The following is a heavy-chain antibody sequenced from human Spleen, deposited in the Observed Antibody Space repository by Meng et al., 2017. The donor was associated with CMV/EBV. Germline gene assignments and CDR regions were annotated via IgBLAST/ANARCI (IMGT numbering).Heavy chain of an antibody. V-gene: IGHV3-66*02. D-gene: IGHD4-23*01. Sequence: GGSLRLSCAASGFTFSSYAMSWVRQAPGKGLEWVSVIYIDGTTYYADSVKGRFTISRDNSKNTLYLQMNSLRPEDTAVYYCARLTTVVTPGVDYWGQGTLVTVSS. CDR3: ARLTTVVTPGVDY. CDR2: IYIDGTT. J-gene: IGHJ4*02. CDR1: GFTFSSYA.